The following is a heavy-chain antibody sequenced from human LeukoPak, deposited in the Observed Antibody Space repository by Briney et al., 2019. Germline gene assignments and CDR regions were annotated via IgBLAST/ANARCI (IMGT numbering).Heavy chain of an antibody. CDR2: IYYSGST. V-gene: IGHV4-39*01. D-gene: IGHD5-18*01. CDR1: GGSISSSSYY. CDR3: ASRGYSYGYPFDY. Sequence: SETLSLTCTVSGGSISSSSYYWGWIRQPPGKGLEWIGSIYYSGSTYYNPSLKSRVTISVDTSKNQFSLKLSSMTAADTAVYYCASRGYSYGYPFDYWGQGTLVTVSS. J-gene: IGHJ4*02.